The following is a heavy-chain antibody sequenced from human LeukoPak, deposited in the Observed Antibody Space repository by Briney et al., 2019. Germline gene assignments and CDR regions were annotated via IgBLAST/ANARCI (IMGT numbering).Heavy chain of an antibody. V-gene: IGHV4-59*10. D-gene: IGHD5/OR15-5a*01. J-gene: IGHJ4*02. Sequence: PSETLSLTCAVYGGSFSGYYWSWIRQPAGKGLEWIGRIYASGSTNYNPSLKSRATISVDTSKNQFSLKLSSVTAADTAVYYCAGGVSTINFDFGGQGTLFTVSS. CDR1: GGSFSGYY. CDR2: IYASGST. CDR3: AGGVSTINFDF.